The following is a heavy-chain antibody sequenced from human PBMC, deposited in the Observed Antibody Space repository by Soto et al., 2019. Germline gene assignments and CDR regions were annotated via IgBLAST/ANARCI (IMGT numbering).Heavy chain of an antibody. D-gene: IGHD6-19*01. CDR3: ARGRHWLDY. CDR1: GGSICNYY. V-gene: IGHV4-59*01. J-gene: IGHJ4*02. Sequence: SETLSLTCTVFGGSICNYYWSWIRHPPGKGLEWIGYIYYTGSTNYNPSLKSRVTISVDTSENQFSLRLSSVTAADTAIYYCARGRHWLDYWGQGTLVTVSS. CDR2: IYYTGST.